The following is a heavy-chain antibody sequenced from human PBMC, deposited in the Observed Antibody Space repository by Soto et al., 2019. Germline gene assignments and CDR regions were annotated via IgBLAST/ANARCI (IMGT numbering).Heavy chain of an antibody. V-gene: IGHV3-49*01. CDR2: IRSKAYGGTT. Sequence: GGSLRLSCTASGFTFGDYAMSWFRQAPGKGLEWVGFIRSKAYGGTTEYTASVKGRFTISRDDSKSIDYLQMNSLKTEDTAVYYCTRDPYYDFWSGLPGFYWGQGTLVTVSS. CDR3: TRDPYYDFWSGLPGFY. J-gene: IGHJ4*02. CDR1: GFTFGDYA. D-gene: IGHD3-3*01.